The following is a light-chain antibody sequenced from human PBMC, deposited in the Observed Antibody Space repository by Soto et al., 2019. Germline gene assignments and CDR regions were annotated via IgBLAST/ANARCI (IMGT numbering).Light chain of an antibody. CDR1: SSNIGAGYD. CDR2: GNS. Sequence: QSVLTQPPSVSGAPGQRVTISCTGSSSNIGAGYDVHWYQQLPGTAPKLLIYGNSNRPSVVPDRFSGSKSGTSASLAITGLQAEDEADYYCQSYDSSLSFYVFGTGT. J-gene: IGLJ1*01. V-gene: IGLV1-40*01. CDR3: QSYDSSLSFYV.